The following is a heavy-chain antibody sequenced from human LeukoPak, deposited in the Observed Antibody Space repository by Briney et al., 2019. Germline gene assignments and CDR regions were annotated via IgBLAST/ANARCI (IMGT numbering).Heavy chain of an antibody. V-gene: IGHV1-2*02. D-gene: IGHD3-10*01. CDR1: GYTFTGYY. CDR2: INPNSGGT. CDR3: ARVVTMVRGVRDY. Sequence: ASVKVSCKASGYTFTGYYMHWARQAPGQGLEWMGWINPNSGGTNYAQKFQGRVTMTRDTSISTAYMELSRLRSDDTAVYYCARVVTMVRGVRDYWGQGTLVTVSS. J-gene: IGHJ4*02.